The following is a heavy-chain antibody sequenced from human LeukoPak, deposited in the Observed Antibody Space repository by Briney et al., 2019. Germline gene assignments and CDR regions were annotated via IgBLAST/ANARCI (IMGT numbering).Heavy chain of an antibody. D-gene: IGHD6-6*01. CDR1: GFSFSGHW. J-gene: IGHJ4*02. Sequence: PGGSLRLSCTASGFSFSGHWMHWARQLPGKGLVWVSRISPTGSTTSYADSVKGRFAVSRDNVKNTLYLQVSNLRAEDTAVYYCARGPNSNWSGLDFWGQGTLLTVSS. CDR2: ISPTGSTT. CDR3: ARGPNSNWSGLDF. V-gene: IGHV3-74*01.